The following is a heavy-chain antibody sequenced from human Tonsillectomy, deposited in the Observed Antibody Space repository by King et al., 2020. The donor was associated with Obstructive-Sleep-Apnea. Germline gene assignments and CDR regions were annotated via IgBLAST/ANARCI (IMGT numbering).Heavy chain of an antibody. J-gene: IGHJ3*02. CDR1: GGSISSGGYY. Sequence: QLQESGPGLVKPSQTLSLTCTVSGGSISSGGYYWSWIRQHPGKGLEWSGYIYYSGSTYSNPSLKSRVTISVDTSKDHFSLKLSSVTAADTAVYYCARGQFAGSYYYAFVIWGQGTMVTVSS. CDR3: ARGQFAGSYYYAFVI. V-gene: IGHV4-31*03. D-gene: IGHD3-10*01. CDR2: IYYSGST.